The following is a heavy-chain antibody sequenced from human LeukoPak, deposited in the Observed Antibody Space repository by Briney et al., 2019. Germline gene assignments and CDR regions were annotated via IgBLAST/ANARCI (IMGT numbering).Heavy chain of an antibody. Sequence: GGSLRLSCAASGLTFNRFWMSWVRQAPGKGLEWVANIKQDGSEKYYLDSVKGRFTISRDNAKNSLYLQMNSLRAEDTAVYYCATLQSEWLLWGAFDIWGQGTMVTVSS. J-gene: IGHJ3*02. CDR3: ATLQSEWLLWGAFDI. CDR1: GLTFNRFW. CDR2: IKQDGSEK. V-gene: IGHV3-7*01. D-gene: IGHD3-3*01.